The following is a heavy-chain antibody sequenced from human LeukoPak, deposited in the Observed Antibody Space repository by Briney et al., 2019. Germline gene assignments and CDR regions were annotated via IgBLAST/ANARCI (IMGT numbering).Heavy chain of an antibody. D-gene: IGHD3-9*01. CDR2: ISVYNGNT. V-gene: IGHV1-8*01. Sequence: ASVKVSCKASGYTFTSYGITWVRQAPGQGLEWMGWISVYNGNTNYAQKFQGRVTMTRNTSISTAYMELSSLRSEDTAVYYCARGDWAPEYWGQGTLVTVSS. CDR1: GYTFTSYG. CDR3: ARGDWAPEY. J-gene: IGHJ4*02.